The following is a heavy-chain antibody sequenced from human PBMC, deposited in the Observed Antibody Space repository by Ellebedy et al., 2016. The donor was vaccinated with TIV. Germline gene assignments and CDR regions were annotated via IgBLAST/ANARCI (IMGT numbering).Heavy chain of an antibody. V-gene: IGHV3-23*01. CDR2: IIGSGGGI. J-gene: IGHJ4*02. CDR3: AKDRTSGDGYWVFDQ. CDR1: GFTFSRYA. Sequence: GESLKISCAASGFTFSRYAMSWVRQAPGKGLEWVSGIIGSGGGISYADSVKGRFTISRDNSKSMVHLEMNSLRPEDTAVYYCAKDRTSGDGYWVFDQWGQGTLVTVSS. D-gene: IGHD5-18*01.